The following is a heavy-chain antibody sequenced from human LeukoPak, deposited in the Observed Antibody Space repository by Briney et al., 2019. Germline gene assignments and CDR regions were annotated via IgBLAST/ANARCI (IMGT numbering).Heavy chain of an antibody. J-gene: IGHJ4*02. D-gene: IGHD2-21*01. CDR1: GFSFSGYA. Sequence: GGSLRLLCGASGFSFSGYAMNWVPQAPGKGLEWVSAIWGSGGTIFYGDSVEGRFPISRDHSKNTLYLQMNSLRAEDTGVYYCAKVLGARIAVSDPFDYWGQGTLVTVSS. CDR3: AKVLGARIAVSDPFDY. CDR2: IWGSGGTI. V-gene: IGHV3-23*01.